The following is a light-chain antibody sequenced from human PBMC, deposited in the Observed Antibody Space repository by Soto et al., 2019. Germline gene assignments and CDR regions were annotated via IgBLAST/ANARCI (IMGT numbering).Light chain of an antibody. CDR2: KAS. CDR1: QSISSW. V-gene: IGKV1-5*03. CDR3: QQYSSYLFT. Sequence: DIQMTQSPSTLSASVGDRVTITCRASQSISSWLAWYQQKPGKAPKLLIYKASTLESGVPSRFSGSGSGTEFTLTISSLQPVDFATYYCQQYSSYLFTFGPGTKVDIK. J-gene: IGKJ3*01.